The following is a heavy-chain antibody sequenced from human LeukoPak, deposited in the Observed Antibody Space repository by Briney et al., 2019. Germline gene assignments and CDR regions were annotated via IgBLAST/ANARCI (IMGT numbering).Heavy chain of an antibody. CDR2: INPSGGST. V-gene: IGHV1-46*01. J-gene: IGHJ4*02. CDR1: GYTFSIYH. CDR3: SRVWSEENDSCFDY. Sequence: ASVKVSCKASGYTFSIYHMHWVRHAPGQGLEWMGLINPSGGSTNYAQKFQDRVTMTRDTSTTTVYMELSSLRSEDTAVYFCSRVWSEENDSCFDYWGQGTLVTVSS. D-gene: IGHD3-22*01.